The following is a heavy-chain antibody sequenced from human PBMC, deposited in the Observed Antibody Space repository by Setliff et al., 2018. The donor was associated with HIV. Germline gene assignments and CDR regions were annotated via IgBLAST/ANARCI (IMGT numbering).Heavy chain of an antibody. D-gene: IGHD2-15*01. CDR1: EFTFSSYE. J-gene: IGHJ4*02. CDR3: AKDGISGGAYPPYYFDY. Sequence: GGSLRLSCATSEFTFSSYEMSWVRQAPGKGLEWVSVISGSGGSTFYADSVKGRFTISRDNSKNTLYLQMNRLRVEDTAVYYCAKDGISGGAYPPYYFDYWGQGTLVTVSS. CDR2: ISGSGGST. V-gene: IGHV3-23*01.